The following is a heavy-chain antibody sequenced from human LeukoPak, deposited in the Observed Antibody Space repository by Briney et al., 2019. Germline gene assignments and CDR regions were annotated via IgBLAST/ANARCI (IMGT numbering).Heavy chain of an antibody. CDR3: ARLNGGD. D-gene: IGHD2-21*01. V-gene: IGHV4-59*08. Sequence: SETLSLTCTVSGVSVSSNYWSWIRQAPGKGLEWIGYMYHTGSGNYNPSLKSRVTISVDTSKNQFSLKLNSVTAADTAVYYCARLNGGDWGQGTLVTVSS. CDR2: MYHTGSG. J-gene: IGHJ4*02. CDR1: GVSVSSNY.